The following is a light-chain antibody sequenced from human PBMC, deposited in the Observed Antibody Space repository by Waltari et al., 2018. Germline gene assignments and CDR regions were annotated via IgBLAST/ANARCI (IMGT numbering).Light chain of an antibody. Sequence: VLTQSPAILSLSPGERATLSCRASQSVDTYLVGYQQKPGQAPRLLISGTSNRAPGLPARFSGSGSGGTDFTLTISSLEPEDFGVYYCQQRRDRPVTFGQGTRLEIK. CDR2: GTS. V-gene: IGKV3-11*01. CDR1: QSVDTY. CDR3: QQRRDRPVT. J-gene: IGKJ5*01.